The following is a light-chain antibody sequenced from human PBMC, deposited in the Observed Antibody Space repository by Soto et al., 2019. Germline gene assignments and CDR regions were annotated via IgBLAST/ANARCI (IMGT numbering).Light chain of an antibody. V-gene: IGKV1-39*01. Sequence: DIQMTQSPSSLSASVGDRVTITCRASESIARHLNWYQQKPGKAPKLQIYAASSLQNGVPSRFRGGGSGTDFPLTINNLRPEDFAAYYCQQTYSTLSITFGQGTRLQIK. CDR2: AAS. J-gene: IGKJ5*01. CDR3: QQTYSTLSIT. CDR1: ESIARH.